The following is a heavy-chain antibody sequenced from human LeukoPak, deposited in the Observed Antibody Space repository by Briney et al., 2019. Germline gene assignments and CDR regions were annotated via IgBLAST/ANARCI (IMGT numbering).Heavy chain of an antibody. D-gene: IGHD3-16*01. Sequence: PGGSLRLSCAASGFTFSSYWMSWVRQAPGKGLEWVANIKQDGSEKYYVDSVKGRFTISRDNAKNSLYLQMNSLRAEDTAVYYCARALGLWGDAFDIWGQGTMVTVSS. CDR1: GFTFSSYW. CDR2: IKQDGSEK. V-gene: IGHV3-7*01. J-gene: IGHJ3*02. CDR3: ARALGLWGDAFDI.